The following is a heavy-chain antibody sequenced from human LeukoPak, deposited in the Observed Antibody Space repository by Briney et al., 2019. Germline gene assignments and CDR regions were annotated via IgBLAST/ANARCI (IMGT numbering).Heavy chain of an antibody. CDR3: ARSVPDYTRFDY. J-gene: IGHJ4*02. D-gene: IGHD4-11*01. Sequence: PGGSLRLSCVVSGFTFNRCWMNWVRQAPGKGLEWVSTFKTNSGQVYYAESVRGRFTISRDNSKNTVYLQMSSLRAEDTALYYCARSVPDYTRFDYWGQGALVTVSP. CDR1: GFTFNRCW. V-gene: IGHV3-23*01. CDR2: FKTNSGQV.